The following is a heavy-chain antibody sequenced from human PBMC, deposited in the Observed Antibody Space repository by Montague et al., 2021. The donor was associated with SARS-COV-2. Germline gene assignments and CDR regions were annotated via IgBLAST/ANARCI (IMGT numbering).Heavy chain of an antibody. CDR1: GFTFSSYA. CDR2: ISYDGSNK. D-gene: IGHD1-26*01. CDR3: ARPSSGSYYHAFDI. J-gene: IGHJ3*02. V-gene: IGHV3-30-3*01. Sequence: SLRLSCAASGFTFSSYAMHWVRQAPGKGLEWVAVISYDGSNKYYADSVKGRFTISRDNSKNTLYLQMNSLRAEDTAVYYCARPSSGSYYHAFDIWGQGTMVTVPS.